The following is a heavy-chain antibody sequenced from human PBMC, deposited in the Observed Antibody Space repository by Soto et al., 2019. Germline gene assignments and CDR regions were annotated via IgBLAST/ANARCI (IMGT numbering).Heavy chain of an antibody. D-gene: IGHD2-15*01. CDR2: INAGNGNK. CDR1: GYTFTSYA. Sequence: QVQLVQSGAEVKKPGASVKVSGKASGYTFTSYAMHWVRQAPGQRLEWMGWINAGNGNKKYSQKFQGRVTITRDTSASTAYMELSSLRSEDTAVYYCARSVAPSYFDYWGQGTLVTVSS. V-gene: IGHV1-3*01. CDR3: ARSVAPSYFDY. J-gene: IGHJ4*02.